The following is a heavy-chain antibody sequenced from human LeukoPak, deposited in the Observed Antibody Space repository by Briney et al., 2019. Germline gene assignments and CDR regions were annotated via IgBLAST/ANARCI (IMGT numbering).Heavy chain of an antibody. CDR3: AKGYDISTGYSYNWFDP. CDR1: GFTFSSYW. J-gene: IGHJ5*02. CDR2: INSDGSST. D-gene: IGHD3-9*01. Sequence: GGSLRLSCAASGFTFSSYWMHWVRQAPGKGLVWVSRINSDGSSTSYADSVKGRFTISRDNAKNTLYLQMNSLRAEDTAVYYCAKGYDISTGYSYNWFDPWGQGTLVTVSS. V-gene: IGHV3-74*01.